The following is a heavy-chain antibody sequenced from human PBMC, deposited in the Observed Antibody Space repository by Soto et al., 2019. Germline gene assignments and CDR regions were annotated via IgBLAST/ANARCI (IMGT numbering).Heavy chain of an antibody. CDR3: ARGWVQKNYYYYGMDV. CDR1: GGSISSGGYY. J-gene: IGHJ6*02. D-gene: IGHD5-18*01. Sequence: KTSETLSLTCTVSGGSISSGGYYWSWIRQHPGKGLEWIGYIYYSGSTYYNPSLKSRVTISVDTSKNQFSLKLSSVTAADTAVYYCARGWVQKNYYYYGMDVWGQGTTVTVS. V-gene: IGHV4-31*03. CDR2: IYYSGST.